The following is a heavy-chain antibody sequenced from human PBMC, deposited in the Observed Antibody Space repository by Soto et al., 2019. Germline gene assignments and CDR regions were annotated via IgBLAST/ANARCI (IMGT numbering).Heavy chain of an antibody. CDR3: ASSRRYYDFWSGYWGDYYYYGMDV. CDR2: IWYDGSNK. CDR1: GFTFSSYG. D-gene: IGHD3-3*01. V-gene: IGHV3-33*01. J-gene: IGHJ6*02. Sequence: TGGSLRLSCAASGFTFSSYGMHWVRQAPGKWLEWVAVIWYDGSNKYYADSVKGRFTISRDNSKNTLYLQMNSLRAEDTAVYYCASSRRYYDFWSGYWGDYYYYGMDVWGQGTTVTVS.